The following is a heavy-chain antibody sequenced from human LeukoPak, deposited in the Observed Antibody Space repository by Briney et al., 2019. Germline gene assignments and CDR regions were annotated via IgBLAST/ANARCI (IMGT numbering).Heavy chain of an antibody. D-gene: IGHD3-10*01. J-gene: IGHJ6*02. V-gene: IGHV1-24*01. CDR3: ARADPFYLARGQGSGSYSPAYYYYYYGMDV. Sequence: PWASVKVSCKVSGYTLTELSMHWVRQAPGKGLEWMGGFDPEDGETIYAQKFQGRVTMTEDTSTDTAYMELSSLRSEDTAVYYCARADPFYLARGQGSGSYSPAYYYYYYGMDVWGQGTTVTVSS. CDR2: FDPEDGET. CDR1: GYTLTELS.